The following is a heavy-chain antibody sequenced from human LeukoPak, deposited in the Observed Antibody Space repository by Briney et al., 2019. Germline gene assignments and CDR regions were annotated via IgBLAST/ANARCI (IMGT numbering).Heavy chain of an antibody. CDR1: GFTCSSYD. CDR2: ISSSGSTI. J-gene: IGHJ6*04. Sequence: GGSLRLSGAASGFTCSSYDMNWVRHAPGKGLEWGSYISSSGSTIYYADSVKGRITISRYNAKNSLYLRMNSLRAEDTAVYYCAELGITMIGGVWGKGTTVTISS. D-gene: IGHD3-10*02. V-gene: IGHV3-48*03. CDR3: AELGITMIGGV.